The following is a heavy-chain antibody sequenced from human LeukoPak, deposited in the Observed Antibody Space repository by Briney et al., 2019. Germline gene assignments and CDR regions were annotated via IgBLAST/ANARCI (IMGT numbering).Heavy chain of an antibody. CDR1: GFTFSSYW. J-gene: IGHJ6*02. CDR2: IKQDGSEK. V-gene: IGHV3-7*04. CDR3: ARDKGYSYGLTGMDV. Sequence: GGSLRLSCAASGFTFSSYWMSWVRQAPGKGLEWVANIKQDGSEKYYVDSVKGRFTISRDNAKNSLYLQMNSLRAEDTAVYYCARDKGYSYGLTGMDVWGQGATVTVSS. D-gene: IGHD5-18*01.